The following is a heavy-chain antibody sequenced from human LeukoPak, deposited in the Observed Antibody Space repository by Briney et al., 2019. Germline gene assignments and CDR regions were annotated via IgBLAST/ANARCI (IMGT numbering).Heavy chain of an antibody. CDR1: GFTFSSYA. Sequence: PGGSLRLSCAASGFTFSSYAMSWVRQAPGKGLEWVSAISGSGGSTYYADSVKGRFTISRDNSKNTLYLQMNSLRAEDTAVYNCAKTRRDNGDSSSEYYYYGMDVCGQGTTVTVSS. J-gene: IGHJ6*02. CDR3: AKTRRDNGDSSSEYYYYGMDV. CDR2: ISGSGGST. V-gene: IGHV3-23*01. D-gene: IGHD4-17*01.